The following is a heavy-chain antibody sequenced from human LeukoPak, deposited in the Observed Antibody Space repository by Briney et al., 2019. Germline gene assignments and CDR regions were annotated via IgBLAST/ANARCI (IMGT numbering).Heavy chain of an antibody. D-gene: IGHD3-3*01. V-gene: IGHV4-59*01. CDR3: AGYDFWSGYYTN. Sequence: SETLSLTCTVSGGSISSYYWSWIRQPPGKGLEWIGYIYYSGSTNYNPSLKSRVTISVDTSKNQFSLKLSSVTAADTAVYYCAGYDFWSGYYTNWGQGTLVTVSS. J-gene: IGHJ4*02. CDR2: IYYSGST. CDR1: GGSISSYY.